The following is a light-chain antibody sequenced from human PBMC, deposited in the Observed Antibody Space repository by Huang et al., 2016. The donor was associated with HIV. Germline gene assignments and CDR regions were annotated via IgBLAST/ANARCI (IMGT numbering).Light chain of an antibody. CDR2: WAS. V-gene: IGKV4-1*01. J-gene: IGKJ4*01. Sequence: DIVMTQSPDSLAVSLGERATINCKSSQSIFYSSNSKNYVAWYQQKPGQPPKLLIYWASTRESGVPDRVSGSGSGTDFTLSISSLQAEDVAVYYCHQYHSIPLTFGGGTRVEIK. CDR3: HQYHSIPLT. CDR1: QSIFYSSNSKNY.